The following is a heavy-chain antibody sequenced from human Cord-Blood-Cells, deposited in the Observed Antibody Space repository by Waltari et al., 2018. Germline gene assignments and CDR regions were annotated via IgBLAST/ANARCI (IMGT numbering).Heavy chain of an antibody. CDR1: GGSSGSSSDY. CDR2: IYYSGST. CDR3: ARAYSSSYYFDY. Sequence: QLQLQASGPGLGKPSETLSLDCTVSGGSSGSSSDYRGWIRQPPGKGLEWIGSIYYSGSTYYNPSLKSRVTISVDTSKNQFSLKLSSVTAADTAVYYCARAYSSSYYFDYWGQGTLVTVSS. D-gene: IGHD6-6*01. J-gene: IGHJ4*02. V-gene: IGHV4-39*01.